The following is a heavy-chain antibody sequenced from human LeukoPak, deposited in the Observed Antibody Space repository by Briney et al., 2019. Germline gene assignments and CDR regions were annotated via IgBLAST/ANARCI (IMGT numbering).Heavy chain of an antibody. D-gene: IGHD2/OR15-2a*01. Sequence: GGSLRLSCAASGFTFSSYSMNWVRQAPGKGLEWVGRIKSKTDGGTTDYAAPVKGRFTISRDDSKNTLYLQMNSLKTEDTAVYYCTTAGPQTFPPDFDYWGQGTLVTVSS. CDR1: GFTFSSYS. V-gene: IGHV3-15*07. J-gene: IGHJ4*02. CDR3: TTAGPQTFPPDFDY. CDR2: IKSKTDGGTT.